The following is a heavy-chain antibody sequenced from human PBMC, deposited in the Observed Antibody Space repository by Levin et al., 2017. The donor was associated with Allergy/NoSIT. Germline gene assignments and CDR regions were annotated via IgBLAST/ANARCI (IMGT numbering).Heavy chain of an antibody. CDR2: IEQEGSEK. D-gene: IGHD3-16*02. V-gene: IGHV3-7*01. CDR1: GFTFSSYW. Sequence: GESLKISCAASGFTFSSYWMSWVRQAPGKGLEWVANIEQEGSEKYYVDSVKGRFTISRDNAKNSLYLQMNSLRAEDTAVYYCARENYDYLWGSYQRNFYFDSWGQGTLVTVSS. J-gene: IGHJ4*02. CDR3: ARENYDYLWGSYQRNFYFDS.